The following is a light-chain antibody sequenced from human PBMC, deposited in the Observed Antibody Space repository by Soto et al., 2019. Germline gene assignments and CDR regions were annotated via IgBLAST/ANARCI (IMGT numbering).Light chain of an antibody. Sequence: QSVLTQPPSVSGAPGQRVSISCTGRSSSIGAGYDVHWYQQLPGTAPKLLIYGNTNRPSGVPDRFSGSKSGTSASLAITGLQAEDEADYHCQSYDGSLGYVVFGGGTKLTVL. J-gene: IGLJ2*01. V-gene: IGLV1-40*01. CDR3: QSYDGSLGYVV. CDR1: SSSIGAGYD. CDR2: GNT.